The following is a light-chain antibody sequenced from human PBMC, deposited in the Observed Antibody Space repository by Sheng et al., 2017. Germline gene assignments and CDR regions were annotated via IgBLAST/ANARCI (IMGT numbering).Light chain of an antibody. CDR1: QGISNY. CDR2: AAS. V-gene: IGKV1-27*01. CDR3: QQYDAYSLTWT. Sequence: DIQMTQSPSSLSASVGDRVTITCRASQGISNYLAWYQQKPGKVPKLLIYAASTLQSGVPSRFSGSGSGTEFTLTINSLQPDDFATYYCQQYDAYSLTWTFGQGTKVEIK. J-gene: IGKJ1*01.